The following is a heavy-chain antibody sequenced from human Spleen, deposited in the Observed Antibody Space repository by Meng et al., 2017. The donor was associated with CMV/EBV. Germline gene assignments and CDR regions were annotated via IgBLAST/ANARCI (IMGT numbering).Heavy chain of an antibody. J-gene: IGHJ5*02. D-gene: IGHD1-1*01. CDR1: GGSLSAYY. CDR3: ARGLLGKRRFDP. CDR2: IDHSGST. Sequence: SETLSLTCAVYGGSLSAYYWSWIRQPPGKGLEWIGEIDHSGSTNYNPSLKSRVTMSVDTSKNQFSLKVTSVTAADTAVYYCARGLLGKRRFDPWGQGTLVTVSS. V-gene: IGHV4-34*01.